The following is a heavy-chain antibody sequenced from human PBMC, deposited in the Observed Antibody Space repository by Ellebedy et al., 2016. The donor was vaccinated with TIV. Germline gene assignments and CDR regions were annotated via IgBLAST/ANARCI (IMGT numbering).Heavy chain of an antibody. J-gene: IGHJ3*01. CDR1: GFTFSSYS. Sequence: GESLKISCAASGFTFSSYSINWVRQAPGKGLEWVSSISSSSSYIYYADAVKGRFTISSYKAMNSLYLQMNSLSAEDTAVYYCARVSCGPGSCAFDLWGQGTMVTFSS. CDR2: ISSSSSYI. D-gene: IGHD2-21*01. V-gene: IGHV3-21*01. CDR3: ARVSCGPGSCAFDL.